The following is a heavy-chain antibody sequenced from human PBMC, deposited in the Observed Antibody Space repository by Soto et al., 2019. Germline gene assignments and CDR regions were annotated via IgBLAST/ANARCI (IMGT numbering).Heavy chain of an antibody. CDR1: GGTFSTYA. D-gene: IGHD2-15*01. V-gene: IGHV1-69*01. J-gene: IGHJ6*02. CDR2: VIPIFGTP. CDR3: ESSQGGSSSLDIYYYYYYGMDV. Sequence: QVQLVQSGAEVKKPGSSVKVSCKAPGGTFSTYAISWVRQAPGQGLEWMGGVIPIFGTPKYAQKFQGRVTLTADESTSTGYMELRSLRSEDTAVYYWESSQGGSSSLDIYYYYYYGMDVWGQGTTVTVSS.